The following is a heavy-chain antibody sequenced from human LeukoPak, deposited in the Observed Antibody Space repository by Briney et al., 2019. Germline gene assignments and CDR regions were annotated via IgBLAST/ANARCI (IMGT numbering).Heavy chain of an antibody. D-gene: IGHD3-22*01. J-gene: IGHJ4*02. Sequence: GGSLRLSCAASGFTVSSNYMSWVRQAPGKGLEWVSVIYSGGSTYYADSVKGRFTISRDNSKNTLYLQMNSLRAEDTAVYYCAKDKSGMIVDNYFDYWGQGTLVTVSS. V-gene: IGHV3-66*01. CDR1: GFTVSSNY. CDR2: IYSGGST. CDR3: AKDKSGMIVDNYFDY.